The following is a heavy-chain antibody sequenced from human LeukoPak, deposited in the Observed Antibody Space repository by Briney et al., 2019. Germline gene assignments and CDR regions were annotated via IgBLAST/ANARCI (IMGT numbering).Heavy chain of an antibody. D-gene: IGHD2-15*01. CDR2: ISGSGGST. V-gene: IGHV3-23*01. CDR3: AREGCSGGSCYSRPIDY. J-gene: IGHJ4*02. CDR1: GFTFSSYA. Sequence: GGSLRLSCAASGFTFSSYAMSWVRQAPGKGLEWVSAISGSGGSTYYADSVKGRFTISRDNSKNTLYLQMNSLRAEDTAVYYCAREGCSGGSCYSRPIDYWGQGTLVTVSS.